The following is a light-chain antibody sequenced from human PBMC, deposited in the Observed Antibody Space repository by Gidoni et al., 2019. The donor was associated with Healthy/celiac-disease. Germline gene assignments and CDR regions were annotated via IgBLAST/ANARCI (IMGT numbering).Light chain of an antibody. J-gene: IGKJ2*01. V-gene: IGKV1-27*01. CDR1: HGSSIY. Sequence: IQLTQSPSSLSATVGDRVTITCRASHGSSIYLAWYQQNPGNVPTRLIYAASTWQSGGTSRFSGSGSGTDFTLTISSLQPDDVSTYYCQKYNSAPYTFGQGTKLEIK. CDR2: AAS. CDR3: QKYNSAPYT.